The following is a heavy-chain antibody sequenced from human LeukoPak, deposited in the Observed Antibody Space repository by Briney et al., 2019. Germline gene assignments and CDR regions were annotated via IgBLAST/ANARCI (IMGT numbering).Heavy chain of an antibody. V-gene: IGHV1-18*01. J-gene: IGHJ6*02. D-gene: IGHD6-19*01. CDR3: AGDPSSGWYLGVYYYYYGMDV. CDR1: GYTFTSYG. CDR2: ISAYNGNT. Sequence: ASVKVSCKASGYTFTSYGISWVRQAPGQGLEWMGWISAYNGNTNYAQKLQGRVTMTTDTSTSTAYMELRSLRSDDTAVYYCAGDPSSGWYLGVYYYYYGMDVWGQGTTVTVSS.